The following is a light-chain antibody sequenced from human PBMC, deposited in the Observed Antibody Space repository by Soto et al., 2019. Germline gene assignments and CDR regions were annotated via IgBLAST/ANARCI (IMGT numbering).Light chain of an antibody. CDR3: SSYAGSSARVV. CDR2: EGT. Sequence: QSALTQPPSVSGSPGQSVTISCTGTSTDFVSYNLVSWYQHCPDKAPKLIIYEGTKRPSEISDRFSGSESDTTASLIISGLQPEDEADYYCSSYAGSSARVVFGGGTKLTVL. J-gene: IGLJ2*01. V-gene: IGLV2-23*01. CDR1: STDFVSYNL.